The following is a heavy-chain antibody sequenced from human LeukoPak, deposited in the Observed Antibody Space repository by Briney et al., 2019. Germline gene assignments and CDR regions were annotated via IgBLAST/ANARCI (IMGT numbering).Heavy chain of an antibody. CDR3: AKVAKYYYGSETYYFFEQ. Sequence: PGGSLRLSCAASGFTFSSYSMSWVRQAPGKGLEWVANIKQDGTEKYYVDSVKGRFTISRDNARNSLELQMNSLRVEDTAVYHCAKVAKYYYGSETYYFFEQWGQGTPVTASS. V-gene: IGHV3-7*01. J-gene: IGHJ4*02. CDR2: IKQDGTEK. D-gene: IGHD3-10*01. CDR1: GFTFSSYS.